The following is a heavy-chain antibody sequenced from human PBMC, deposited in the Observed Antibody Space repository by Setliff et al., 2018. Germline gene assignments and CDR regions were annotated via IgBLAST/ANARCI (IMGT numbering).Heavy chain of an antibody. J-gene: IGHJ3*02. Sequence: SETLSLTCVVYGGSFSGDYWSWIRQPPGKGLEWIGEINHSGSTNYNPSLKSRVTISVDTSKNQFSLKLSSVAAADTAVYYCARGGVRGVMPFDIWGQGTVVTVS. CDR1: GGSFSGDY. V-gene: IGHV4-34*01. D-gene: IGHD3-10*01. CDR3: ARGGVRGVMPFDI. CDR2: INHSGST.